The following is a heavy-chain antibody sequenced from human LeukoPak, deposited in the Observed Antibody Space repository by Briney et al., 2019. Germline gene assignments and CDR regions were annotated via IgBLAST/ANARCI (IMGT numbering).Heavy chain of an antibody. CDR2: IQYSGST. J-gene: IGHJ4*02. CDR1: AGSISSYY. D-gene: IGHD5-12*01. Sequence: KPSESLSLTCPVSAGSISSYYWSWIRQPPGKGLEWIGFIQYSGSTNYNPSLKSRVTISVDTSKNQFSLKLSSVTATDTAVYYCARSKGLRGASLSDWGQGTLVTVSS. CDR3: ARSKGLRGASLSD. V-gene: IGHV4-59*01.